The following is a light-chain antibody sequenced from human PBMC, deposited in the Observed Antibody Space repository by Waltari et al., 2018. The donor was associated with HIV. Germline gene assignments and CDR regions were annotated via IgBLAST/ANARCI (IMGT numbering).Light chain of an antibody. CDR2: SNN. J-gene: IGLJ3*02. CDR3: AAWDDSLNGPWV. CDR1: SPNIGRHT. Sequence: QSVLTQPPSASGTPGQRVTISCSGSSPNIGRHTVNCYQQLPGTAPNLLIYSNNQRPSGVPDRFSGSKSGTSASLAISGLQSEDEADYYCAAWDDSLNGPWVFGGGTKLTVL. V-gene: IGLV1-44*01.